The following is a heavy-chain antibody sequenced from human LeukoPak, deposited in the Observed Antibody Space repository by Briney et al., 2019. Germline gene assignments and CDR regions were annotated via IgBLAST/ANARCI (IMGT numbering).Heavy chain of an antibody. J-gene: IGHJ3*02. CDR2: IYHSGST. D-gene: IGHD2-2*01. CDR3: ARIVVPAAYYAFDI. CDR1: GGSISSGGYS. Sequence: PSQTLSLTCAVSGGSISSGGYSWSWIRQPPGKGLEWIGYIYHSGSTNYNPSLKSRVTISVDTSKNQFSLKLSSVTAADTAVYYCARIVVPAAYYAFDIWGQGTMVTVSS. V-gene: IGHV4-30-2*01.